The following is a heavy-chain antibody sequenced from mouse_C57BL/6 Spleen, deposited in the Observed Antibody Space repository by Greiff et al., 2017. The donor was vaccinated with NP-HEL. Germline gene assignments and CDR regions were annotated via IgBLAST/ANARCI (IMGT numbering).Heavy chain of an antibody. J-gene: IGHJ2*01. CDR3: ARQEEYFDY. CDR2: INPNNGGT. V-gene: IGHV1-26*01. Sequence: EVQLQQSGPELVKPGASVKISCKASGYTFTDYYMNWVKQSPGKSLEWIGDINPNNGGTSYNQKFKGKATFTVDKSSSTAYMELRSLTSEDSAVYYCARQEEYFDYWGQGTTLTVSS. CDR1: GYTFTDYY.